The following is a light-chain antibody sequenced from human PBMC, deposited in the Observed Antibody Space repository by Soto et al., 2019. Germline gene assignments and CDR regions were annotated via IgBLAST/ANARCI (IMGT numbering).Light chain of an antibody. Sequence: DIQMTQSPSSLSASVGDRVTITCRASQSISRNLNWYLHKPGKAPKVLIYGASSLQSGVPARFSGSGSGTDFTLTISSLHREDFGIYFCQQSYSTPWTFALGTKVEIK. CDR2: GAS. J-gene: IGKJ1*01. V-gene: IGKV1-39*01. CDR3: QQSYSTPWT. CDR1: QSISRN.